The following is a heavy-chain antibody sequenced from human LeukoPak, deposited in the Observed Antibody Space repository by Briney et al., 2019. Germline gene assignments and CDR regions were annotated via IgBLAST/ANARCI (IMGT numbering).Heavy chain of an antibody. CDR2: IYYSGST. V-gene: IGHV4-38-2*02. J-gene: IGHJ2*01. CDR1: GYSISSGHY. D-gene: IGHD6-6*01. Sequence: PSETLSLTCAVSGYSISSGHYWGWIRQPPGKGLEWIGYIYYSGSTNYNPSLKSRVTISVDTSKNQFSLKLSSATAADTAVYYCARDSRSSSVWYFDVWGRGTLVTVSS. CDR3: ARDSRSSSVWYFDV.